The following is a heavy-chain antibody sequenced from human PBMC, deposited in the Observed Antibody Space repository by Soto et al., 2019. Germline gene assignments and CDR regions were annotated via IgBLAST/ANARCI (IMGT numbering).Heavy chain of an antibody. D-gene: IGHD6-13*01. CDR1: GGSISSSSYY. V-gene: IGHV4-39*01. Sequence: QLQLQESGPGLVKPSETLSLTCTVSGGSISSSSYYWGWIRQPPGKGLEWIGSIYYSGSTYYNPSLKSRVPISVDTSKNQFSLKLSSVTAADTAVYYCARLAVCSSLDYWGQGTLVTVSS. CDR3: ARLAVCSSLDY. CDR2: IYYSGST. J-gene: IGHJ4*02.